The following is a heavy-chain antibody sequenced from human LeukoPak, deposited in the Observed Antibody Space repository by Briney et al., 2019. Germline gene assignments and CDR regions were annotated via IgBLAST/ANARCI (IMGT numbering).Heavy chain of an antibody. CDR2: IYYSGST. Sequence: KPSETLSLTCTVSGGSVSSGSYYWSWIRQPPGKGLEWIGYIYYSGSTNYNPSLKSRVTITVDTSKNQFSLKLSSVTCADTAVLYCARDKDAFDIWGQGTMVTVSS. CDR3: ARDKDAFDI. V-gene: IGHV4-61*01. CDR1: GGSVSSGSYY. J-gene: IGHJ3*02.